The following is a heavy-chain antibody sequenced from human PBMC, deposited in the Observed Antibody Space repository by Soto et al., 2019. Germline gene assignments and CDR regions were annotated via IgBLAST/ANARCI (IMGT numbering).Heavy chain of an antibody. D-gene: IGHD3-22*01. CDR1: GGSISSYY. J-gene: IGHJ4*02. CDR2: VYYSGST. CDR3: ASSSGWYYFDY. Sequence: QVQLQESGPGLVKPSESLSLTCTVSGGSISSYYWSWIRQPPGKGQEWIASVYYSGSTNYNPSLKSRVTISMGTSKNQLSLKMSSVTAADTALYYCASSSGWYYFDYWGQGTLVIVSS. V-gene: IGHV4-59*01.